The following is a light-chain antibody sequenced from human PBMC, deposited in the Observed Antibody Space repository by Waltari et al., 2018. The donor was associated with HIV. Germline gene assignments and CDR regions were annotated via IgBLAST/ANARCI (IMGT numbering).Light chain of an antibody. CDR3: QHYASSFVFT. V-gene: IGKV3-20*01. CDR2: GAS. J-gene: IGKJ3*01. Sequence: EIVLSLSPVSLSLSPWARVTLSCRASQNVTRTSLAWYQQKSGQAPSLLIYGASNRATGIPDRFTGSGSGTDFILTISRLEPDDFAVYYCQHYASSFVFTFGPGTKLEIK. CDR1: QNVTRTS.